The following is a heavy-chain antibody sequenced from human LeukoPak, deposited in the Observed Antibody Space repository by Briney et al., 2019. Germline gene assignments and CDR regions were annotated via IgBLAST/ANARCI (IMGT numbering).Heavy chain of an antibody. J-gene: IGHJ4*02. D-gene: IGHD3-10*01. V-gene: IGHV3-30*03. Sequence: GRSLRLSCAASGFTFSSYGTHWVRQAPGKGLEWVAVISYDGSNKYYADSVKGRFTISRDNSKNTLYLQMNSLRAEDTAVYYCAGSEEACFDYWGQGTLVTVSS. CDR3: AGSEEACFDY. CDR1: GFTFSSYG. CDR2: ISYDGSNK.